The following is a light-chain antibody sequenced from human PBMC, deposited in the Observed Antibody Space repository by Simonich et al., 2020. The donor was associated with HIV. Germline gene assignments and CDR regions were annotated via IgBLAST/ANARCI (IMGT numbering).Light chain of an antibody. Sequence: DIVMTQSPDSLGVSLGERATINCKSSQSVLYSSNNKNYLAWSQQKPGQPPKLLIYWASTREAGVPDRFSGSGSVTDFTLTISSLQAEDVAVYYCQQYYDTPITFGQGTRLEIK. V-gene: IGKV4-1*01. J-gene: IGKJ5*01. CDR3: QQYYDTPIT. CDR2: WAS. CDR1: QSVLYSSNNKNY.